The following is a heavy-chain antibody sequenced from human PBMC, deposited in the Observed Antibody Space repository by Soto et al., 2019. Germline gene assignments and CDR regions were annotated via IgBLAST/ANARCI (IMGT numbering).Heavy chain of an antibody. CDR1: GYTLTGYF. D-gene: IGHD2-21*01. CDR3: ARLAYCGVLHACFDS. J-gene: IGHJ3*02. V-gene: IGHV1-2*02. CDR2: INPNSGGT. Sequence: ASVKVSCKASGYTLTGYFMHWVRQAPGQGLEWMGWINPNSGGTNYAQKFQGRVTMTRDTSISTTYMELSGLRYDDTAVSYCARLAYCGVLHACFDSWGRGT.